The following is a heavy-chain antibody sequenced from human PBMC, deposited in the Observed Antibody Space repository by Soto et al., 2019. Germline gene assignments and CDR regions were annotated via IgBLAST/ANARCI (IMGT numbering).Heavy chain of an antibody. CDR1: GFTFNSYA. CDR3: GVWIAGVGY. Sequence: EVQLLESGGGLVQPGGSLRLSCGGSGFTFNSYAMTWVRQAPGKGLEWVSAISGSGGTTYYANSVKGRFTISRDASTYSLSLQMNSLKTEDSATYYCGVWIAGVGYWGQGTLVTVAA. D-gene: IGHD6-13*01. CDR2: ISGSGGTT. V-gene: IGHV3-23*01. J-gene: IGHJ4*02.